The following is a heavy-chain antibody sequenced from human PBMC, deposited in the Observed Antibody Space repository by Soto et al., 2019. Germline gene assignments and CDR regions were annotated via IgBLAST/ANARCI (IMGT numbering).Heavy chain of an antibody. D-gene: IGHD3-22*01. CDR1: GGTFSSYA. V-gene: IGHV1-69*13. J-gene: IGHJ6*02. Sequence: SVKVSCKASGGTFSSYAISWVRQAPGQGLEWMGGIIPIFGTANYAQKFQGRVTITADESTSTAYMELSSLRSEDTAVYYCASYDSSGYAPAYYYGMDVWGQGTTVTVSS. CDR3: ASYDSSGYAPAYYYGMDV. CDR2: IIPIFGTA.